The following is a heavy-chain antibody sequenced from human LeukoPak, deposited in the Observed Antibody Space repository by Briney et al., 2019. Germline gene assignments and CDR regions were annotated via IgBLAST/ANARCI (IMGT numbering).Heavy chain of an antibody. CDR1: GYTLTELS. J-gene: IGHJ4*02. D-gene: IGHD3-22*01. Sequence: ASVKVSCKVSGYTLTELSMHWVRQAPGKGLEWMGGFDPEDGETIYAQKFQGRVTMTEDTSTDTAYMELSRLRSEDTAVYYCATGWAYYYDSSGYFGDYWGQGTLVTVSS. V-gene: IGHV1-24*01. CDR3: ATGWAYYYDSSGYFGDY. CDR2: FDPEDGET.